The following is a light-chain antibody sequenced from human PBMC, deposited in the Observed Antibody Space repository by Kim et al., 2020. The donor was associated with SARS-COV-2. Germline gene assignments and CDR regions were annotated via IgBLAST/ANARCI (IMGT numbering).Light chain of an antibody. J-gene: IGLJ2*01. CDR3: NSRDSNDNVV. CDR2: GKN. CDR1: SLSSYY. V-gene: IGLV3-19*01. Sequence: ALGQTVRITCQGDSLSSYYATWYQHKPGQVPILVIYGKNNRPSGIPDRFSGSSSGNTSSLTITGTQAGDEADYYCNSRDSNDNVVFGGGTQLTVL.